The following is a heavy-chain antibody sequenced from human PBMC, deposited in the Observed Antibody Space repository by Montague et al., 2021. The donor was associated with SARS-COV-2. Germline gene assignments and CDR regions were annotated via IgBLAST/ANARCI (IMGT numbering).Heavy chain of an antibody. CDR2: IWYDGSNE. V-gene: IGHV3-33*01. J-gene: IGHJ4*02. CDR3: ARGSVGGYYFDY. CDR1: GFISSSYG. Sequence: SLRLSCAASGFISSSYGMHWVRQAPGKGLEWVAHIWYDGSNENYVDSVKGRFTISRDNFKNTLYLQMNSLRAKDTAIYYCARGSVGGYYFDYWGQGTLVTVSS. D-gene: IGHD1-26*01.